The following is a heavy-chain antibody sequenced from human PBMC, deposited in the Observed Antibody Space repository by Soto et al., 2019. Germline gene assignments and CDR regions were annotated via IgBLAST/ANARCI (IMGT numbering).Heavy chain of an antibody. Sequence: PSETLSLTCAVYGGSFSGYYWTWIRQPPGTGLEWIGEINHSGSTNYNPSLKSRVTIPVDTSKNQFSLKLTSVTAADTAVYYCARDKITGLLDYWGQGTLVTVS. J-gene: IGHJ4*02. CDR2: INHSGST. D-gene: IGHD2-8*02. CDR3: ARDKITGLLDY. V-gene: IGHV4-34*01. CDR1: GGSFSGYY.